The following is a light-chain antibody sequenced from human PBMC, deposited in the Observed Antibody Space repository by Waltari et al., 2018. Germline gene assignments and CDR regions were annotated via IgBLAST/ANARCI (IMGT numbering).Light chain of an antibody. J-gene: IGKJ5*01. CDR2: GAS. CDR1: QGINNN. V-gene: IGKV1-12*01. Sequence: DIQMTQSPSSVSASVGDRVTITCRASQGINNNIAWYQQKPGKAPSLLIYGASSLQTGVPSRFRDSVSGTEFTLTISSLQPEDFATYYCQQINSFPITFGQGTRLEIK. CDR3: QQINSFPIT.